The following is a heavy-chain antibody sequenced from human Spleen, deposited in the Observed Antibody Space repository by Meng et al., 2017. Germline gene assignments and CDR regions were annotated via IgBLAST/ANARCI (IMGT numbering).Heavy chain of an antibody. V-gene: IGHV3-23*04. CDR1: GFTFSNYA. J-gene: IGHJ4*02. Sequence: EVQLGGSGGGVVQPGRSLRLSCAASGFTFSNYAMSWVRQAPGKGLEWVSAVTSSGGSTNYADSVKGRFTISRDNSKNTLYLQMNSLRAEDTAVYYCAEGGLAGDFDYWGQGTLVTVSS. CDR2: VTSSGGST. D-gene: IGHD3/OR15-3a*01. CDR3: AEGGLAGDFDY.